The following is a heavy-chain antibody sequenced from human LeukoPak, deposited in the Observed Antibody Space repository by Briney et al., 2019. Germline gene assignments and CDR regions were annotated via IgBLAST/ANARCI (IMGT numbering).Heavy chain of an antibody. D-gene: IGHD2-8*01. CDR1: GGSISSYY. V-gene: IGHV4-59*04. CDR3: ARTYCTYGACGYYLDY. Sequence: SETLSLTCTVSGGSISSYYWSWIRQPPGKGLEWIGYTYYSGTTYYNPSLKSRVTISVDTSKNQFSLKLSSVTAADSAVYYCARTYCTYGACGYYLDYWGQGTLVTVSS. J-gene: IGHJ4*02. CDR2: TYYSGTT.